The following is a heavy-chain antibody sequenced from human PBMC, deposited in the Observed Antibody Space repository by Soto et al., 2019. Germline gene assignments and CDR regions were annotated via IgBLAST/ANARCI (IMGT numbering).Heavy chain of an antibody. CDR2: INPNSGGT. D-gene: IGHD1-26*01. J-gene: IGHJ2*01. Sequence: QVQLVQAGAEVKKPGASVKVSCKASGYTFTGYYMHWVRQAPGQGLEWMGWINPNSGGTNYAQKFQGWVTMTRDTAISTAYMELSRLRSDDTAVYYCASNVRCGSAPMEFWYFDLWGRGTLVTVS. CDR1: GYTFTGYY. CDR3: ASNVRCGSAPMEFWYFDL. V-gene: IGHV1-2*04.